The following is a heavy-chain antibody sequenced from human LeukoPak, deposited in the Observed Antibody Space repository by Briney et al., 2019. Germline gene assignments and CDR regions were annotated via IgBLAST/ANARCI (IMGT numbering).Heavy chain of an antibody. J-gene: IGHJ5*02. Sequence: GRSLRLSCAASGFTFSGYGMHWVRQAPGKGLEWVTGIAYDGSRKHYADSVKGRFTISRDYSRNTMDLQMNSLRVEDTAVYHCTRYDSSRFDPWGQGTLVIVSA. D-gene: IGHD3-3*01. CDR3: TRYDSSRFDP. CDR2: IAYDGSRK. V-gene: IGHV3-30*03. CDR1: GFTFSGYG.